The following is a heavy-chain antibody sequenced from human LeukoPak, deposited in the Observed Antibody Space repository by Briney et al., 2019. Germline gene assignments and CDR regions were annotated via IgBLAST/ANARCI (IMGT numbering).Heavy chain of an antibody. Sequence: PRGSLRLSCAASGFTFSSSWMTWVRQAPGKGLEWVANIKQDGSEKYYVDSVRGRFTISRDNAKNSLYLQMNSLRAEDTAVYYCARDFDWGQGTLVTVSS. D-gene: IGHD3-3*01. J-gene: IGHJ4*02. V-gene: IGHV3-7*03. CDR2: IKQDGSEK. CDR3: ARDFD. CDR1: GFTFSSSW.